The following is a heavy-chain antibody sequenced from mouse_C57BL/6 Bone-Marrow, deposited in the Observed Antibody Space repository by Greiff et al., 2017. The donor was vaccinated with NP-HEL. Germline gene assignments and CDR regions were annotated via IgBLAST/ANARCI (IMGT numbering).Heavy chain of an antibody. CDR3: ARSGYYDDDY. CDR2: IYPSDSET. D-gene: IGHD2-3*01. CDR1: GYTFTSYW. V-gene: IGHV1-61*01. J-gene: IGHJ2*01. Sequence: QVQLQQPGAELVRPGSSVKLSCKASGYTFTSYWMDWVKQRPGQGLEWIGNIYPSDSETHYNQKFKDKATLTVDKSSSTAYMQLSSLTSEDCAVYYCARSGYYDDDYWGQGTTLTVSS.